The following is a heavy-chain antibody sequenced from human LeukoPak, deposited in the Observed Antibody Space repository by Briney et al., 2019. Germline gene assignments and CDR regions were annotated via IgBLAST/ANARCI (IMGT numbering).Heavy chain of an antibody. CDR3: ARGYGGNSGDAFDI. J-gene: IGHJ3*02. CDR1: GFTFSSYS. CDR2: ISSSSSYI. D-gene: IGHD4-23*01. V-gene: IGHV3-21*01. Sequence: PGGSRRLSCPASGFTFSSYSMNWVRQAPGKGLEWVSSISSSSSYIYYADSVKVRFTISRDNAKNSLYLKRNSLRGEDTAVYYCARGYGGNSGDAFDIWGQGTMVTVSS.